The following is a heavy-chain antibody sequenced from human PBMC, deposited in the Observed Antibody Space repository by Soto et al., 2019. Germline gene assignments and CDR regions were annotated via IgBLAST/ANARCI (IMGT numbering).Heavy chain of an antibody. J-gene: IGHJ4*02. Sequence: QVQLVQSGTEVKKPGSSVKVSCKASGGTFRNYPINWVRQAPGQGLEWMGSIFPLTDIPDYAQNFQARLTISADKSTSTAYMEFSCLTSDDTAMYFCARGPLVVLNYFESWGQGTLVTVSS. CDR1: GGTFRNYP. CDR3: ARGPLVVLNYFES. V-gene: IGHV1-69*02. CDR2: IFPLTDIP.